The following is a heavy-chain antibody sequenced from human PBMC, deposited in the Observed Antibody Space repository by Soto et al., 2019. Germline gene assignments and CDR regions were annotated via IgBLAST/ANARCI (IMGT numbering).Heavy chain of an antibody. Sequence: EVQLVESGGGLVQPGGSLKLSCAASVFTFSGSAMHWVRQASGKGLEWVGRIRSKANSYATAYAASVKGRFTISRDDSKNTAYLQMNSLKTEDTAVYYCTHRDGYCWGQGTLVTVSS. J-gene: IGHJ4*02. CDR2: IRSKANSYAT. CDR1: VFTFSGSA. D-gene: IGHD5-12*01. CDR3: THRDGYC. V-gene: IGHV3-73*02.